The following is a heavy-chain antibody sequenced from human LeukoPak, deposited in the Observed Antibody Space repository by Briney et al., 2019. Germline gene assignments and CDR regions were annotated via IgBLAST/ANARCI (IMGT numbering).Heavy chain of an antibody. J-gene: IGHJ4*01. CDR3: ARRGGSSWSSFDY. V-gene: IGHV3-23*01. CDR2: ISGLGGSA. Sequence: GGSLRLSCVASGFIFNNYAMNWVRQAPGKGLEWVSGISGLGGSAYYAASVKGRFIISRDNSGNTLFFQLINLRVEDTAVYYCARRGGSSWSSFDYWGHGTLATVSS. CDR1: GFIFNNYA. D-gene: IGHD6-13*01.